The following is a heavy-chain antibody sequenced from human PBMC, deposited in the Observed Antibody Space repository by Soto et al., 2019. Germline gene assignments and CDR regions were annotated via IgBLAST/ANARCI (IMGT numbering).Heavy chain of an antibody. Sequence: SETLSLTCTVSGGSISSYYWSWIRQPPGMGLEWIGYIYYSGSTNYNPSLKSRVTISVDTSKNQFSLKLSSVTAADTAVYYCARHGPYYYYYYMDVWGKGTTVTVSS. J-gene: IGHJ6*03. CDR3: ARHGPYYYYYYMDV. CDR2: IYYSGST. CDR1: GGSISSYY. V-gene: IGHV4-59*08.